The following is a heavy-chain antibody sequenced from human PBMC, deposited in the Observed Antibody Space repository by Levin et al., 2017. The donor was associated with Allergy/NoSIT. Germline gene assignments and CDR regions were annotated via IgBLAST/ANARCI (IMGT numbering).Heavy chain of an antibody. V-gene: IGHV4-34*01. CDR1: GGSFSGSY. J-gene: IGHJ6*02. CDR3: AGVQITMIVVDPPRYYYGMDV. CDR2: INHSGST. D-gene: IGHD3-22*01. Sequence: SQTLSLTCAVYGGSFSGSYWSWIRQPPGKGLEWIGEINHSGSTNYNPSLKSRVTISVDTSKNQFSLKLSSVTAADTAVYYCAGVQITMIVVDPPRYYYGMDVWGQGTTVTVSS.